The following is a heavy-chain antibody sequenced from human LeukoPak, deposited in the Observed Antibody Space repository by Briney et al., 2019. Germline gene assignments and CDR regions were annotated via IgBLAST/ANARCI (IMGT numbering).Heavy chain of an antibody. CDR1: GGSFSGYY. CDR2: INHSGST. V-gene: IGHV4-34*01. CDR3: ARGRYYYDSSGHFDY. J-gene: IGHJ4*02. Sequence: SETLPLTCAVYGGSFSGYYWSWIRQPPGKGLEWVGEINHSGSTNYNPSLKSRVTISVDTSKNQFSLKLSSVTAADTAVYYCARGRYYYDSSGHFDYWGQGTLVTVSS. D-gene: IGHD3-22*01.